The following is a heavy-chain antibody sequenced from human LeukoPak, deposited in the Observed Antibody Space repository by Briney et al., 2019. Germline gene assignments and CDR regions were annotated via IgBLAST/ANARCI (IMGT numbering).Heavy chain of an antibody. CDR3: ARASGYYYNDAFDI. V-gene: IGHV3-30*04. Sequence: GRTLRLSCAASGFTFSSYAMHWVRQAPGKGLEWVAVISYDGSNKYYADSVKGRFTISRDNSRNTLYLEMNSLRAEDTAVYYCARASGYYYNDAFDIWGQGTMVTVSS. CDR1: GFTFSSYA. J-gene: IGHJ3*02. D-gene: IGHD3-22*01. CDR2: ISYDGSNK.